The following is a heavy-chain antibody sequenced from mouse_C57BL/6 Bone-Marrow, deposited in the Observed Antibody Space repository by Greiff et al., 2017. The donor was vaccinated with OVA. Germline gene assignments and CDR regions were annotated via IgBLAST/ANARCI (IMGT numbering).Heavy chain of an antibody. CDR3: AREGFYCNYLYAMDY. CDR1: GYTFTSYW. Sequence: QVQLQQPGAELVKPGASVKLSCKASGYTFTSYWMQWVKQRPGQGLEWIGEIDPSDSYTNYNQKFKGKATLTVDTSSSTAYMQLSSLTSEDSAVDYFAREGFYCNYLYAMDYWGQGTSVTVSS. V-gene: IGHV1-50*01. CDR2: IDPSDSYT. D-gene: IGHD2-1*01. J-gene: IGHJ4*01.